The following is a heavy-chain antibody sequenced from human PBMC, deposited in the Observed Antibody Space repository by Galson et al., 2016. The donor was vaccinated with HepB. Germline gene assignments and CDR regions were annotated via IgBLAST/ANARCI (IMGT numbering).Heavy chain of an antibody. J-gene: IGHJ5*02. Sequence: TLSLTCTVSCGSISSGGYYWSWIRQHPGKGLEFIGYIYYSGSSYYNPSPKSRISMSVDTSKNQFSLRLSSVTAADTAVYYCARGWFGEFSRNNWFNPWGQGTLVTVSS. CDR2: IYYSGSS. CDR1: CGSISSGGYY. D-gene: IGHD3-10*01. V-gene: IGHV4-31*03. CDR3: ARGWFGEFSRNNWFNP.